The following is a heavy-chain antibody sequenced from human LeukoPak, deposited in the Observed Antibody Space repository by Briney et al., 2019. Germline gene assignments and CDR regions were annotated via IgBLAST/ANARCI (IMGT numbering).Heavy chain of an antibody. Sequence: GGSLRLSCAASGFTFSSYSMNWVRQAPGKGLEWVSYISSSSSTIYYADSVKGRFTISRDNAKNSLYLQMNSLRAEDTAVYYCARGGFRYCSSTSCYEYWGQGTLVTVSS. J-gene: IGHJ4*02. V-gene: IGHV3-48*01. CDR2: ISSSSSTI. D-gene: IGHD2-2*01. CDR1: GFTFSSYS. CDR3: ARGGFRYCSSTSCYEY.